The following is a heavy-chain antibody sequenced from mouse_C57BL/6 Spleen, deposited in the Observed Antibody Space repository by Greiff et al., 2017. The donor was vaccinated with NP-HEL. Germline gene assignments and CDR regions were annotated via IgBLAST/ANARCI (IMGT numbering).Heavy chain of an antibody. CDR2: IYPGSGNT. Sequence: VQLQQSGAELVRPGASVKLSCKASGYTFTDYYINWVKQRPGQGLEWIARIYPGSGNTYYNEKFKGKATLTAEKSSSTAYMQLSSLTSEDSAVYFCARWGTTVVATRYFDYWGQGTTLTVSS. CDR1: GYTFTDYY. D-gene: IGHD1-1*01. V-gene: IGHV1-76*01. CDR3: ARWGTTVVATRYFDY. J-gene: IGHJ2*01.